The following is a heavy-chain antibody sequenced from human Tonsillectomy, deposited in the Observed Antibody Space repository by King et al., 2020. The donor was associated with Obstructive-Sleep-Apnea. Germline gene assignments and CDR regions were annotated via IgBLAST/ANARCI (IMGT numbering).Heavy chain of an antibody. CDR2: IYYRGST. Sequence: QLQESGPGLLKPSETLSLTCTVSGDSLSSSSYYWGWIRQPPGKGLEWIGGIYYRGSTSYNPSLKSRVTISVDTSKNQFSLKLGSVTAADTAVYYCATHTTAWRPVDSWGQGTLVTVSS. J-gene: IGHJ4*02. D-gene: IGHD1-14*01. CDR3: ATHTTAWRPVDS. V-gene: IGHV4-39*01. CDR1: GDSLSSSSYY.